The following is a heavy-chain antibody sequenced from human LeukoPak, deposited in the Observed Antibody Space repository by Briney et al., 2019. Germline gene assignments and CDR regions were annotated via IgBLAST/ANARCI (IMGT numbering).Heavy chain of an antibody. CDR2: IFSVVRT. V-gene: IGHV3-53*04. J-gene: IGHJ6*01. CDR3: ARDRYGDYGGYYYHYGMDV. D-gene: IGHD4-17*01. CDR1: APTVTINY. Sequence: GRSLRPACAASAPTVTINYTSWVRHAPGDGLGWVSFIFSVVRTTYADSVKGRFTISKSNSKTQLYLQMNAWKATDTAWIYGARDRYGDYGGYYYHYGMDVWGEG.